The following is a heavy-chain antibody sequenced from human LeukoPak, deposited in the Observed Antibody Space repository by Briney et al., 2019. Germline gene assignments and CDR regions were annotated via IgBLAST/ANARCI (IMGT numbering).Heavy chain of an antibody. CDR2: IYSGDNT. J-gene: IGHJ4*02. CDR3: AGRRVLDASFDY. Sequence: PGGSLRLSCAASGFTFSSYGMYWVRRAPGKGLEWVSVIYSGDNTYYVESVKGRFTISRDNSRNTLFLQMNRLRAEDTAVYYCAGRRVLDASFDYWGQGTLVTVSS. D-gene: IGHD3-16*01. CDR1: GFTFSSYG. V-gene: IGHV3-53*05.